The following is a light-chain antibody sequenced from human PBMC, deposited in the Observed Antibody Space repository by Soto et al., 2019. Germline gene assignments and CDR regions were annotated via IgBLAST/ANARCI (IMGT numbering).Light chain of an antibody. CDR1: QSLSRCF. Sequence: EIVLTQSPSTLSLSPGARAPLSCRASQSLSRCFLAWYQQKPGQAPRLLIYDASNRATGVPDRFSGSGSGTDFTLTISRLESEDFAVYHCQQYEKSPLTFGGGTKVDIK. V-gene: IGKV3-20*01. CDR2: DAS. CDR3: QQYEKSPLT. J-gene: IGKJ4*01.